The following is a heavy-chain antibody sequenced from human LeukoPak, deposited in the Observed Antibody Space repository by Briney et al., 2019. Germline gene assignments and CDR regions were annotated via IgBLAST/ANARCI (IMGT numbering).Heavy chain of an antibody. V-gene: IGHV3-53*05. D-gene: IGHD4-17*01. Sequence: GGSLRLSCAASGFTVSSNYMSWVRQAPGKGLEWVSVIYSGGSTYYADSVKGRFTISRDNSKNTLYLQMNSLRAEDTAVYYCARDRGVNYGDYVGYYYYMDVWGKGTTVTVSS. CDR2: IYSGGST. CDR3: ARDRGVNYGDYVGYYYYMDV. J-gene: IGHJ6*03. CDR1: GFTVSSNY.